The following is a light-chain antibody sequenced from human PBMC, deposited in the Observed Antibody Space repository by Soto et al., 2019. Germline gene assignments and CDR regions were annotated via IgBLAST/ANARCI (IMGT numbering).Light chain of an antibody. V-gene: IGKV3-20*01. CDR3: QQYGSSPFT. J-gene: IGKJ3*01. Sequence: EVVLTQSPGTLSLSPGERATLSCSASQSVSSSYLAWYQQKPGQAPRLLIYGASRRATGIPDRFSVSGSGTDFALTISRLEPEDFAVDYCQQYGSSPFTFGPGTKVDIK. CDR1: QSVSSSY. CDR2: GAS.